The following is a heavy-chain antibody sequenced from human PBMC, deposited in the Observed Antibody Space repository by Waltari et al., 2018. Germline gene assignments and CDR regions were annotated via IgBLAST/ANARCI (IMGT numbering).Heavy chain of an antibody. D-gene: IGHD2-15*01. J-gene: IGHJ4*02. V-gene: IGHV4-39*07. CDR3: ARGESVGAASGLDC. CDR2: IHYSGST. Sequence: QLQLQESGPGLVKPSETLSLTCTVSGGSIISGRYYWGWIRQPPGEGLEWIGSIHYSGSTYFNPSLKSRGTISVDTSKNQFSLKLSSVTAADTAVYYCARGESVGAASGLDCWGQGTLVTVSS. CDR1: GGSIISGRYY.